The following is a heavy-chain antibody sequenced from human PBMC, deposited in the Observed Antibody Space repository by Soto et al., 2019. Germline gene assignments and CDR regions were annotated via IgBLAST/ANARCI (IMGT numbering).Heavy chain of an antibody. CDR3: ARDREAAAAWFDP. J-gene: IGHJ5*02. CDR2: ISAYNGNT. V-gene: IGHV1-18*01. Sequence: GAPAEPTWEACGVGKTCKCRGSLQQETGQGLEWMGWISAYNGNTNYAQKLQGRVTMTTDTSTSTAYMELRSLRSDDTAVYYCARDREAAAAWFDPWGQGTLVIVIS. CDR1: GVGKTCKC. D-gene: IGHD6-13*01.